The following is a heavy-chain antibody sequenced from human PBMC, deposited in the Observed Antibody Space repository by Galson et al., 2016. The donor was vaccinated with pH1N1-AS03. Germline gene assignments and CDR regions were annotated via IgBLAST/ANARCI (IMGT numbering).Heavy chain of an antibody. CDR3: AKGNYQLLNYYYYMDV. D-gene: IGHD2-2*01. Sequence: SVKVSCKASGGSFSTYAITWVRQAPGQGLEWMGGIIPVFGTTSFAQKFQDRVSITADGSTSTAFMELSSLRSEDTAVYYCAKGNYQLLNYYYYMDVWGKGTTVTVSS. CDR1: GGSFSTYA. V-gene: IGHV1-69*13. CDR2: IIPVFGTT. J-gene: IGHJ6*03.